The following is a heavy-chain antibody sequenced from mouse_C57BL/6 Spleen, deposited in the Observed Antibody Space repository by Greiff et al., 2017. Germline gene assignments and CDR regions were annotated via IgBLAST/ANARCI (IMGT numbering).Heavy chain of an antibody. Sequence: VKLMESGAELVKPGASVKLSCKASGYTFTEYTMHWVKHRPGQGLEWIGWVYPGSGSIKYNEKFQEKATLTADKSSSTVYMELSRLTAEDSAVYFCARHEVGYYGNYPYAMDYWGQGTSVTVSS. CDR3: ARHEVGYYGNYPYAMDY. D-gene: IGHD2-1*01. V-gene: IGHV1-62-2*01. CDR1: GYTFTEYT. CDR2: VYPGSGSI. J-gene: IGHJ4*01.